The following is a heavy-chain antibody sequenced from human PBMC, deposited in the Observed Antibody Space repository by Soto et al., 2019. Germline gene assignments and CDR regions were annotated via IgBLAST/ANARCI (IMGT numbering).Heavy chain of an antibody. J-gene: IGHJ4*03. CDR3: ARVSPSIXXXXXXYRLDSYFDS. Sequence: QVQLVQSGAEVKKPGSSLKVSCKTSGVTFSTSGISWVRQGPGQGLEWMGGIIPLFGTPKYARKFQGRVSIAADDSXTTTXLEXSGLXSXXTAIYYCARVSPSIXXXXXXYRLDSYFDSWGQGSQVVVSS. CDR2: IIPLFGTP. D-gene: IGHD1-1*01. V-gene: IGHV1-69*01. CDR1: GVTFSTSG.